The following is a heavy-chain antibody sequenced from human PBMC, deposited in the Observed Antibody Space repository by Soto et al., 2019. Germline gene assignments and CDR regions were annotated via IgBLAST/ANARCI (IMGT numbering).Heavy chain of an antibody. J-gene: IGHJ3*02. V-gene: IGHV5-51*01. D-gene: IGHD6-19*01. CDR3: ARTSRVAVAGTRDDAFDI. CDR1: GYRFTSYW. Sequence: GESLKISCKGSGYRFTSYWIAWVRQMPGKGLEWMGIVYPDDSDTRYSPSFQGQVTISADKSISTAYLQWSSLKASDSAMYYCARTSRVAVAGTRDDAFDIWGQGTMVTVSS. CDR2: VYPDDSDT.